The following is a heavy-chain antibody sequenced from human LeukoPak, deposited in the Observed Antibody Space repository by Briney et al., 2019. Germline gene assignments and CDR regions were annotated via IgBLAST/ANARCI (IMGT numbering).Heavy chain of an antibody. D-gene: IGHD3-3*01. CDR2: INPNSGGT. CDR1: GYTFTGYY. J-gene: IGHJ6*03. V-gene: IGHV1-2*02. Sequence: ASVKVSCKASGYTFTGYYMHWVRQAPGQGLEWMGWINPNSGGTNYAQKFQGRVTMTRDTSISTAYMELSRLRSDDTAVYYCARRFTIFGVVLNYMDVWGKGTTVTVSS. CDR3: ARRFTIFGVVLNYMDV.